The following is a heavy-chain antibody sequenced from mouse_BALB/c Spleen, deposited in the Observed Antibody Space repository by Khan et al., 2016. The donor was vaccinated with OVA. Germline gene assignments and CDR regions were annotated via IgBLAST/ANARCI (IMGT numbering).Heavy chain of an antibody. Sequence: EVELVESGGGLVQPGGSRKLSCAASGFTFSSFGMHWVRQAPEKGLEWVAYISSGRSTIYYVDSVKGRFTLSRDNPKNTLFLQMTSLRSEDTAMYYCARSGGNFHWYFDVWGAGTSVTVSS. CDR1: GFTFSSFG. CDR3: ARSGGNFHWYFDV. J-gene: IGHJ1*01. D-gene: IGHD2-1*01. CDR2: ISSGRSTI. V-gene: IGHV5-17*02.